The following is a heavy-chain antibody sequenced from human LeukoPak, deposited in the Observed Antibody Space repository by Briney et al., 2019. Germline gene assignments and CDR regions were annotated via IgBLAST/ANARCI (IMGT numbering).Heavy chain of an antibody. V-gene: IGHV3-53*01. CDR3: ARGGISRSFDL. Sequence: GGSLRLSCAVSGFIVSSKYISWVRQAPGKGLEWVSVIYTGGTTYCVDSVKGRFTISRDNSKNTVYLQMNSLRAEDTAVYYCARGGISRSFDLWGRGTLVTVSS. CDR2: IYTGGTT. J-gene: IGHJ2*01. D-gene: IGHD6-13*01. CDR1: GFIVSSKY.